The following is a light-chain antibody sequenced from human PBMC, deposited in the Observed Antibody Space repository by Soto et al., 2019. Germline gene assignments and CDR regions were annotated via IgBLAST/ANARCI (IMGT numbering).Light chain of an antibody. Sequence: EIVLTHSPATLSLSPVERATLSRRSSQSISNSLAWYQQKPGQAPSLLIFDASKRATGIPARFSGSGSGTDFTLTITSLEPEDFAVYYCQQRAIWRGVTFGPGTKVDIK. CDR1: QSISNS. V-gene: IGKV3-11*01. CDR3: QQRAIWRGVT. CDR2: DAS. J-gene: IGKJ3*01.